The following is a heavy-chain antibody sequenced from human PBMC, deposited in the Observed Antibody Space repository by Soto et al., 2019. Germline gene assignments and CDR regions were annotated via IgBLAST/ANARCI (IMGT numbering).Heavy chain of an antibody. D-gene: IGHD3-10*01. CDR2: IYPADSDT. Sequence: GESLKISCKISGYRFSSFWIAWVRQKPGKGLEWMGIIYPADSDTRYSPSFQGQVTISADKSISTAYLQWSSLKASDTAMYYCARTFYYGSGSYVWGFDPWGQGTLVTVSS. CDR3: ARTFYYGSGSYVWGFDP. CDR1: GYRFSSFW. V-gene: IGHV5-51*01. J-gene: IGHJ5*02.